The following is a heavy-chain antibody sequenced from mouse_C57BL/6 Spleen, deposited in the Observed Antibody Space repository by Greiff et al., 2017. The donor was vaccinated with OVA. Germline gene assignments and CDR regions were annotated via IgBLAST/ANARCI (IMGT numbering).Heavy chain of an antibody. V-gene: IGHV1-76*01. CDR2: IYPGSGNT. Sequence: QVQLQQSGAELVRPGASVKLSCKASGYTFTDYYINWVKQRPGQGLEWIARIYPGSGNTYYNEKFKGKATLTAEKSSSTAYMQLSSLTSEDSAVYFCARRGVFITTVVDAMGDWGQRTSVTVSS. CDR1: GYTFTDYY. D-gene: IGHD1-1*01. CDR3: ARRGVFITTVVDAMGD. J-gene: IGHJ4*01.